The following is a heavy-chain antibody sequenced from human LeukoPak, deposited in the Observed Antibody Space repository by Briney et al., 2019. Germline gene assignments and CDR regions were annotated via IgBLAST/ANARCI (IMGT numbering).Heavy chain of an antibody. D-gene: IGHD3-3*02. CDR3: ARAAIASFFDY. CDR2: TYYSGST. J-gene: IGHJ4*02. CDR1: GGSISSYC. V-gene: IGHV4-59*01. Sequence: KPSETLSLTCTVSGGSISSYCWSWIRQPPGKGLEWIGYTYYSGSTNYNPSLKSRVTISVDTSKNQFSLKLSSVTAADTAVYYCARAAIASFFDYWGQGTLVTVSS.